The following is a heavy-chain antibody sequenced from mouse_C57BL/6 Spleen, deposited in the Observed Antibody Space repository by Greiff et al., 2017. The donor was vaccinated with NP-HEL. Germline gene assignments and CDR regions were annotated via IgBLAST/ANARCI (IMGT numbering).Heavy chain of an antibody. CDR1: GYTFTSYW. CDR3: ARSIYYYGSSNY. V-gene: IGHV1-61*01. CDR2: IYPSDSET. D-gene: IGHD1-1*01. J-gene: IGHJ2*01. Sequence: VQLQQSGAELVRPGSSVKLSCKASGYTFTSYWMDWVKQRPGQGLEWIGNIYPSDSETHYNQKFKDKATLTVDKSSSTAYMQLSSLTSEDSAVYYCARSIYYYGSSNYWGQGTTLTVSS.